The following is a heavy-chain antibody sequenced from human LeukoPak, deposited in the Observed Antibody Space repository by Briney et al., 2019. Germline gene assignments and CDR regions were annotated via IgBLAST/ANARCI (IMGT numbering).Heavy chain of an antibody. D-gene: IGHD4-17*01. J-gene: IGHJ4*02. V-gene: IGHV4-59*01. CDR3: ARGIESYGDYGY. CDR1: GGSISGSY. Sequence: SETLSLTCTVSGGSISGSYWSWIRQPPGKGLEWIAYMYNSGSANYNPSLKSRVTISIDTSKNQFSLKLSSLTAADTAIYYCARGIESYGDYGYWGQGILVTVSS. CDR2: MYNSGSA.